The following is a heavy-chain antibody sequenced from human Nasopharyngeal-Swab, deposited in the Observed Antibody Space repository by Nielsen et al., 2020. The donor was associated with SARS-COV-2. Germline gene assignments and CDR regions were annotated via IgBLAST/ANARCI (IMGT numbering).Heavy chain of an antibody. V-gene: IGHV3-30*18. J-gene: IGHJ5*02. Sequence: RGSLRLSCAASGFTFSSYGMHWVRQAPGKGLEWVAVISYDGSNKYYADSVKGRFTISRDNSKNTLYLQMNSLRAEDTAVYYCANLGDIVVVPAAMGPGWFDPWGQGTLVTVSS. CDR2: ISYDGSNK. CDR3: ANLGDIVVVPAAMGPGWFDP. D-gene: IGHD2-2*01. CDR1: GFTFSSYG.